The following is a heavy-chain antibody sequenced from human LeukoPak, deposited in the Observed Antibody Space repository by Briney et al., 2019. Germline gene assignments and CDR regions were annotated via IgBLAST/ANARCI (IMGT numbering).Heavy chain of an antibody. D-gene: IGHD6-19*01. CDR3: ARPLGYNSGWPDY. J-gene: IGHJ4*02. V-gene: IGHV1-46*01. CDR1: GYTFTTYY. CDR2: INTSGGST. Sequence: ASVNVSCKASGYTFTTYYIHWVRQAPGQGLEWMGIINTSGGSTTYAQKFQGRVTMTRDTSTSTVYMDLSSLRSEDTAVYYCARPLGYNSGWPDYWGQGTLVTVSS.